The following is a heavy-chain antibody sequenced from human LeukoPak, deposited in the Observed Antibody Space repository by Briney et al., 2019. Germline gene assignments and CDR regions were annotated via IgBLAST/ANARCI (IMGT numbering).Heavy chain of an antibody. CDR2: INWNGGST. Sequence: GGSLRLSCAACGFTFDNNGMSWVRQAPGKGLEWVSGINWNGGSTGYADSVKGRFTISRDNAKNSLYLQMNSPRAEDTALYYCARGSGFADTYYYDSSGYYLSDYWGQGTLVTASS. CDR3: ARGSGFADTYYYDSSGYYLSDY. V-gene: IGHV3-20*04. CDR1: GFTFDNNG. D-gene: IGHD3-22*01. J-gene: IGHJ4*02.